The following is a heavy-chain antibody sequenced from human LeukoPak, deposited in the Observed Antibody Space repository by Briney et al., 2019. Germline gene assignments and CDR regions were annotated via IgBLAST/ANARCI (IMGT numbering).Heavy chain of an antibody. D-gene: IGHD5-12*01. CDR3: AKGAYDYIEIAYFDY. J-gene: IGHJ4*02. CDR1: GFTFNNYD. CDR2: IIGSSGST. Sequence: GGSLRLFCAASGFTFNNYDMNWVRQAPGKGLEWVSLIIGSSGSTFYADSVKGCFTISRDKSKNTLYLQMNSLRAEDTAVYYCAKGAYDYIEIAYFDYWGQGSLVTVSS. V-gene: IGHV3-23*01.